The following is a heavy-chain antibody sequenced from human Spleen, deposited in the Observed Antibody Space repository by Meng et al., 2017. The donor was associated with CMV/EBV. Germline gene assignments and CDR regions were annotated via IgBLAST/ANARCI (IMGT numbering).Heavy chain of an antibody. J-gene: IGHJ4*02. D-gene: IGHD6-19*01. CDR2: VRNDGSNQ. CDR1: EVTFSSYG. V-gene: IGHV3-30*02. CDR3: VKDHTSGWYYFEN. Sequence: GGSLRLSCAASEVTFSSYGMHWVRQAPGKGLEWVAFVRNDGSNQYYAEFVKGRFTISRDNSKNTMYLQMNRLRVEDTAVYFCVKDHTSGWYYFENWGQGTQVTVSS.